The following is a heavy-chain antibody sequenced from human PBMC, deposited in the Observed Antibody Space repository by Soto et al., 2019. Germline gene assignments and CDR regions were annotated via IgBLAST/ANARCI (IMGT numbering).Heavy chain of an antibody. CDR3: ARVYGDYESNWFDP. D-gene: IGHD4-17*01. Sequence: ASVKVSCKASGYTFTSYGISWVRQAPGQWLEWMGWISAYNGNTNYARKLQGRVTMTTDTSTSTAYMELRSLRSDDTAVYYCARVYGDYESNWFDPWGQGTLVTVSS. CDR2: ISAYNGNT. CDR1: GYTFTSYG. V-gene: IGHV1-18*01. J-gene: IGHJ5*02.